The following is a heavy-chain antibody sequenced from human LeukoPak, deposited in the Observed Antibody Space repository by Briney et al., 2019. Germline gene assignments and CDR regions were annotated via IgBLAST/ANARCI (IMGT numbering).Heavy chain of an antibody. V-gene: IGHV3-21*01. J-gene: IGHJ2*01. CDR2: ISTSSSYI. CDR1: AFTFSSYS. CDR3: ARTSDTSGRLYWYFDL. Sequence: GGSLRLSCAASAFTFSSYSMNWVRQAPGKGLEWVSFISTSSSYIHYADSVKGRFTISRDNAKNSLYLQMNSLRAEDTAAYYCARTSDTSGRLYWYFDLWGRGTLVTVSS. D-gene: IGHD3-22*01.